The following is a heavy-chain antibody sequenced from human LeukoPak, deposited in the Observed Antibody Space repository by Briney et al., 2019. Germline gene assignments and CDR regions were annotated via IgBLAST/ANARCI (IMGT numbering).Heavy chain of an antibody. CDR3: VKDYGDAC. CDR2: ISGSGGST. CDR1: GFTFSNYA. J-gene: IGHJ4*02. Sequence: PGGSLRLSCAASGFTFSNYAMSWVRQAPGKGLEWVSGISGSGGSTYYADSVKGRFTISRDNSKNTLYLQMSSLRAEDTAVYYCVKDYGDACWGQGTLVTVSS. V-gene: IGHV3-23*01. D-gene: IGHD4-17*01.